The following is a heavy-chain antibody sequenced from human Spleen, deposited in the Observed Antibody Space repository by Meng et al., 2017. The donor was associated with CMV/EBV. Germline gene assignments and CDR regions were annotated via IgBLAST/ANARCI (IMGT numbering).Heavy chain of an antibody. V-gene: IGHV3-23*01. CDR3: VKDEFCCNSGNCYEGCPYYLGN. CDR2: ISGSGGSA. CDR1: GFTFSSYA. J-gene: IGHJ4*02. D-gene: IGHD2-21*01. Sequence: GGSLRLSCAASGFTFSSYAMSWVRQAPGKGLEWVSAISGSGGSAYYVDSVKGRFTISRDNSKNTLYLQMNSLRAEDTALYYCVKDEFCCNSGNCYEGCPYYLGNWGRGTLVTVSS.